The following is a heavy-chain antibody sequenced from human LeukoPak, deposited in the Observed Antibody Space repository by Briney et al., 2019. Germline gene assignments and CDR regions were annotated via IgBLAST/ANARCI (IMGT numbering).Heavy chain of an antibody. V-gene: IGHV1-18*01. J-gene: IGHJ3*02. Sequence: ASVKVSCEASGYTFTSYGISWVRQAPGLGLEWMGWISAYNGNTNYAQKVQGRVTMTTDTSTSTAYMELRSLRFDDTAVYYCARDQSVRLLQTSSTYFKHVFAIWGQGSMVTVSS. CDR3: ARDQSVRLLQTSSTYFKHVFAI. CDR2: ISAYNGNT. CDR1: GYTFTSYG. D-gene: IGHD6-13*01.